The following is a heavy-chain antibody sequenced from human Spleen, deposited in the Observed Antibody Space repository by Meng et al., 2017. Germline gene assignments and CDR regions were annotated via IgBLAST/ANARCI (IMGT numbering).Heavy chain of an antibody. CDR2: IKSKTDGGTT. CDR1: GFTFSNAW. CDR3: TTDNLWEYNWFDP. D-gene: IGHD1-26*01. Sequence: GESLKISCAASGFTFSNAWMSWVRQAPGKGLEWVGRIKSKTDGGTTDYAAPVKGRFTISRDDSKNTLYLQMNSLKTEDTAVYYCTTDNLWEYNWFDPWGQGTLVTVSS. J-gene: IGHJ5*02. V-gene: IGHV3-15*01.